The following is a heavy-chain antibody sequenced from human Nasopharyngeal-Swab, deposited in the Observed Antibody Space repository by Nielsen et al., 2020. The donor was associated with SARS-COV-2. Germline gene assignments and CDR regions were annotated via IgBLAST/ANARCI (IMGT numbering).Heavy chain of an antibody. CDR1: GFSFNNYG. CDR3: ARGPHLGVRGVSWFDP. D-gene: IGHD3-10*01. CDR2: ISYGGSIK. V-gene: IGHV3-30*03. Sequence: GGSLRLSCTASGFSFNNYGMHWVRQAPGKGLEWVAIISYGGSIKHYADYVEGRFTISRDASKNTLYLQMNSLRAEDTAVYYCARGPHLGVRGVSWFDPWGQGTLVTVSS. J-gene: IGHJ5*02.